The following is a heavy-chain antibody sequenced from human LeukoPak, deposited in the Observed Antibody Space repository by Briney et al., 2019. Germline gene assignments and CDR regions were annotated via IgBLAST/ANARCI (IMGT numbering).Heavy chain of an antibody. J-gene: IGHJ6*02. CDR3: ARDSRFLEKYYGMDV. CDR2: IYYSGST. CDR1: GGSVSSGSYY. V-gene: IGHV4-61*01. Sequence: PSETLSLTCTVSGGSVSSGSYYWSWIRQPPGKGLEWIGYIYYSGSTNYNPSLKSRVTISVDTSKNQFSLKLSSVTAADTAVYYCARDSRFLEKYYGMDVWGQGTTVTVSS. D-gene: IGHD3-3*01.